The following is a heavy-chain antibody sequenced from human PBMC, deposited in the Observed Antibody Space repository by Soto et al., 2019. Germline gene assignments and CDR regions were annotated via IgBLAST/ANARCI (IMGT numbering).Heavy chain of an antibody. Sequence: ASVKVSCKASGYTFNTYGITWVRQAPGQGLEWMGWINPYNGNTKFAQKLQDRVTMTTATSTSTAYMELARLRSDDTDVYYCARGCIAGHTHLCYSGQGTLVTVSS. V-gene: IGHV1-18*01. J-gene: IGHJ4*02. CDR1: GYTFNTYG. CDR2: INPYNGNT. D-gene: IGHD2-15*01. CDR3: ARGCIAGHTHLCY.